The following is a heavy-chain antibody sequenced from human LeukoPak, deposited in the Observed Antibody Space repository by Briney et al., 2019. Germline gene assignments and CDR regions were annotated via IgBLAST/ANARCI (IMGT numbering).Heavy chain of an antibody. Sequence: GGSLRLSCAASGFTFSSYAMSWVRQAPGKGLEWVSGISGSGGSTYYADSVKGRFTISRDNSKNTLYLQMNSLRAEDTAVYYCAKGGYCSNTNCPFDYWGQGTLVTVSS. D-gene: IGHD2-2*01. CDR3: AKGGYCSNTNCPFDY. J-gene: IGHJ4*02. CDR2: ISGSGGST. V-gene: IGHV3-23*01. CDR1: GFTFSSYA.